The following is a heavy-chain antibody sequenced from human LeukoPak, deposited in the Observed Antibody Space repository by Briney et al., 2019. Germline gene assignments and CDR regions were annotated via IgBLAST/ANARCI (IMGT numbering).Heavy chain of an antibody. CDR2: ISWNSGSI. CDR3: ARVDYDRSGEDANAEYFQH. CDR1: GFTLDDYA. D-gene: IGHD3-22*01. J-gene: IGHJ1*01. V-gene: IGHV3-9*01. Sequence: GGSLRLSCAASGFTLDDYAMHWVRQAPGKGLEWVSGISWNSGSIGYADSVKGRFTISRDNAKNSLYLQMNSLRAEDTAIYYCARVDYDRSGEDANAEYFQHWGQGTLVTVSS.